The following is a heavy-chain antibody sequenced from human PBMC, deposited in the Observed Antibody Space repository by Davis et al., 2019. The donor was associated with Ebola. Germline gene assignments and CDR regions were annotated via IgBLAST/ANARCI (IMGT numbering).Heavy chain of an antibody. Sequence: ASVKVSCKVSGYTLSKLSMHWVRQAPGEGLEWLGWIRTYDGNTNYAQKLQDRVTMTTDTSTTTVFMELRNLRSDDTAVYWCARGEGAPDYWGQGTLVTVSS. CDR2: IRTYDGNT. CDR1: GYTLSKLS. V-gene: IGHV1-18*01. D-gene: IGHD1-26*01. J-gene: IGHJ4*02. CDR3: ARGEGAPDY.